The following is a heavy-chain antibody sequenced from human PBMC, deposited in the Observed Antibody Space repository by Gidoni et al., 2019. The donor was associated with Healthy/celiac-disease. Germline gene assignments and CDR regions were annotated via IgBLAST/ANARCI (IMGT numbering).Heavy chain of an antibody. D-gene: IGHD1-26*01. CDR1: VGSISRYY. CDR2: IYTSGST. V-gene: IGHV4-4*07. CDR3: ARGLNSGSTLGPWFDP. Sequence: QVQLHESGPGLVKPSETLSLTFPLSVGSISRYYWSWIRQPAGKGLEWIGRIYTSGSTNYNPYIKSRVTMSVDTSKNQVSLKLSSVTAADTAVYYCARGLNSGSTLGPWFDPWGQGTLVTVSS. J-gene: IGHJ5*02.